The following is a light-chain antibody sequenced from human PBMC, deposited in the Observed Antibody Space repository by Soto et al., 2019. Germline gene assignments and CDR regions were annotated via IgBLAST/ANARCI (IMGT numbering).Light chain of an antibody. Sequence: QSALTQPASVSGSPGQSITISCTGTSSDIGAFTSVSWYQQHPGKAPKLIIYDIIHRPSGVSDRFSGSKSVNTSSLTVSGIQPEDEANYYCRAYARTASLVVFGGGTKLTVL. CDR1: SSDIGAFTS. V-gene: IGLV2-14*03. CDR2: DII. J-gene: IGLJ2*01. CDR3: RAYARTASLVV.